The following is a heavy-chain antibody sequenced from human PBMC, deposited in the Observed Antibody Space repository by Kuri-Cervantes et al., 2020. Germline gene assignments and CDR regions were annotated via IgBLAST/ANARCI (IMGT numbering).Heavy chain of an antibody. CDR3: ARDPKAPPNYGDYINDNWYFDL. D-gene: IGHD4-17*01. CDR1: GFTFSSYA. CDR2: ISGSGGST. Sequence: LTCAASGFTFSSYAMSWVRQAPGKGLEWVSAISGSGGSTYYADSVKGRFTISRDNAKNSLYLQMNSLRAEDTAVYYCARDPKAPPNYGDYINDNWYFDLWGRGTLVTVSS. V-gene: IGHV3-23*01. J-gene: IGHJ2*01.